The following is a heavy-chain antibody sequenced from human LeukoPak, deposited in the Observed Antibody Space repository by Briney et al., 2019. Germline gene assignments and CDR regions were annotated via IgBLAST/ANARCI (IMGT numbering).Heavy chain of an antibody. CDR3: AKDGTGGYYYLDY. CDR2: ILYDGSNE. J-gene: IGHJ4*02. D-gene: IGHD3-22*01. V-gene: IGHV3-30*18. Sequence: GTSLRLSCAASGFTFSSHGMHGVRQAPGMGLEWVALILYDGSNEYYADSVQGRFTISRDSSRNTLYLQMNSLRAEDTAVYYCAKDGTGGYYYLDYWGQGTLVTVSS. CDR1: GFTFSSHG.